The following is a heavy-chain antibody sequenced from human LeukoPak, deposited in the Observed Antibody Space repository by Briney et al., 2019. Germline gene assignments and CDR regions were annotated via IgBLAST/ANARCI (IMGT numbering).Heavy chain of an antibody. V-gene: IGHV4-30-2*01. CDR1: GGSISSGGYS. CDR3: AKERNLEIAVAGTIFDY. Sequence: SETLSLTCAVSGGSISSGGYSWSWIRQPPGKGLEWIGYFYHSGSTYYNPSLKSRVTISVDTSKNQFSLKLSSVTAADTAVYYCAKERNLEIAVAGTIFDYWGQGTLVTVSS. D-gene: IGHD6-19*01. J-gene: IGHJ4*02. CDR2: FYHSGST.